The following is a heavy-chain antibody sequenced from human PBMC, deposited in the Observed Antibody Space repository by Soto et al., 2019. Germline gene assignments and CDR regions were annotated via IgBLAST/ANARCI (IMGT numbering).Heavy chain of an antibody. Sequence: SETLSLTCTVSGGSVSSGSYYWSWIRQPPGKGLEWIGYIYYSGNTNYNPSLKSRVTMSVDTSKNQFSLNLSSLTAADTAVYYCAAGGGLPRYYWGQGTLVTVS. J-gene: IGHJ4*02. CDR3: AAGGGLPRYY. CDR2: IYYSGNT. V-gene: IGHV4-61*01. CDR1: GGSVSSGSYY. D-gene: IGHD5-12*01.